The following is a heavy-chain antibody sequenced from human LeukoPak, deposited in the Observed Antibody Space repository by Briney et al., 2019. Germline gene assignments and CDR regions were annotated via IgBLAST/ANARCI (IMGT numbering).Heavy chain of an antibody. CDR3: AKTRYSSDWEFDY. J-gene: IGHJ4*02. D-gene: IGHD6-19*01. Sequence: SETLSLTCTVSGDPITSSSYYWGWIRQPPGKGLEWIGNIYYSGSAYYNPSLRSRVTISVDTSKNQFSLRLSSVTAADTAVYYCAKTRYSSDWEFDYWGQGTLVTVSS. CDR2: IYYSGSA. CDR1: GDPITSSSYY. V-gene: IGHV4-39*01.